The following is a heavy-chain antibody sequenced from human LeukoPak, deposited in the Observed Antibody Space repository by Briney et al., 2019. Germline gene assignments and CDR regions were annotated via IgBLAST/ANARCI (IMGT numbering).Heavy chain of an antibody. V-gene: IGHV3-48*04. CDR2: ISFSVNTK. Sequence: GGSLRLSCAASGFTFSDYSMNWVRQAPGKGLEWVSYISFSVNTKYYGDSVKGRFTISRDNAKNSLYLHMDSLRAEDTAVYYCARDYLYYYDSSGYYDYWGQGTLVTVSS. J-gene: IGHJ4*02. CDR1: GFTFSDYS. D-gene: IGHD3-22*01. CDR3: ARDYLYYYDSSGYYDY.